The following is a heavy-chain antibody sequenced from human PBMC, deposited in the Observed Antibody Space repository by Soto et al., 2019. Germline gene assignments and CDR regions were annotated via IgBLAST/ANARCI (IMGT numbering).Heavy chain of an antibody. CDR2: LSNDGSYK. CDR1: GFTFSTYA. V-gene: IGHV3-30-3*01. CDR3: AKERCSGQEIDY. Sequence: QVQLVESRGGVVQPGRSLRLSCAASGFTFSTYAMHWVRQDPGKGLEWVAVLSNDGSYKYYADSVKGRFTISRDNSRNTLYLQMNSLRAEDTAIYYCAKERCSGQEIDYLGQGTLVTVSS. D-gene: IGHD3-10*02. J-gene: IGHJ4*02.